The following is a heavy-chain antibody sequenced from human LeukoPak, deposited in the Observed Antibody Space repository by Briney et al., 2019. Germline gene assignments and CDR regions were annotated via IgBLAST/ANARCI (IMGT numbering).Heavy chain of an antibody. D-gene: IGHD2-21*02. CDR3: ARSSYCGGDCYWGPFDS. J-gene: IGHJ4*02. V-gene: IGHV3-21*01. CDR2: SXTSTYI. Sequence: SXTSTYIYYRDSVKGRFTVSRDNTDNSMSLQMNSLRAEDTAVYYCARSSYCGGDCYWGPFDSWGQGTLVTVSS.